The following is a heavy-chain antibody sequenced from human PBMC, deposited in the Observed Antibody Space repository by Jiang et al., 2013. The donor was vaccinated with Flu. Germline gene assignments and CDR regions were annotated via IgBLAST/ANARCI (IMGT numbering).Heavy chain of an antibody. D-gene: IGHD4-23*01. CDR3: ARHIGYGGDLAGMDV. V-gene: IGHV5-51*01. CDR2: IYPGDSDT. CDR1: GYSFTSYW. Sequence: SLKISCKGSGYSFTSYWIGWVRQMPGKGLEWMGIIYPGDSDTRYSPSFQGQVTISADKSISTAYLQWSSLKASGTAMYYCARHIGYGGDLAGMDVWGQGTTVTVSS. J-gene: IGHJ6*02.